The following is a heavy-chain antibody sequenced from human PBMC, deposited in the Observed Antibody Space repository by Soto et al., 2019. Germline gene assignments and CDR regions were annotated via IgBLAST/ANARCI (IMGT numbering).Heavy chain of an antibody. CDR1: GGTFSRYA. V-gene: IGHV1-69*13. J-gene: IGHJ4*01. CDR2: ITPMFGTA. CDR3: ARKSNHDSSGYYHAY. D-gene: IGHD3-22*01. Sequence: SVKVSCKASGGTFSRYAISWVRQAPGQGLEWMGGITPMFGTANYAQKFQGRVTITADESTSTAYMELSSLRSEDTALYYCARKSNHDSSGYYHAYWGHGTLVTVSS.